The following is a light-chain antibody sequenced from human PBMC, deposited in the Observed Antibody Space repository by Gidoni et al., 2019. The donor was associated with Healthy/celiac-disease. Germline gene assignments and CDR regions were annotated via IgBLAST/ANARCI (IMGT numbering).Light chain of an antibody. V-gene: IGKV3-15*01. CDR1: QSVSSN. CDR3: QRYNNSLT. Sequence: EIVMTQPPATLSVSPGERATLSCRASQSVSSNLAWYQQKPGQAPRLPIHRASTRATGIPDRFSGGGSGKEFTLTISSLQSEDFAVYYCQRYNNSLTFGGGTKVEIK. J-gene: IGKJ4*01. CDR2: RAS.